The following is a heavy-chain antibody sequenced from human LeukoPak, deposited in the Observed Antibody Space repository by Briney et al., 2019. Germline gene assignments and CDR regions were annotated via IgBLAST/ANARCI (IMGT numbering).Heavy chain of an antibody. CDR2: TYYSGST. V-gene: IGHV4-59*01. J-gene: IGHJ4*02. Sequence: SETLSLTCTVSGGSISSYYWSWIRQPPGKGLEWIGYTYYSGSTNYNPSLKSRVTISVDTSKNQFSLKLSSVTAADTAVYYCARTTRPAHYDFWSGYYFDYWGQGTLVTVSS. CDR1: GGSISSYY. CDR3: ARTTRPAHYDFWSGYYFDY. D-gene: IGHD3-3*01.